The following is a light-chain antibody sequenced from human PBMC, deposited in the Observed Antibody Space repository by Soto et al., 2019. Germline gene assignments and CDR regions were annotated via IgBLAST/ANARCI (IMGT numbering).Light chain of an antibody. V-gene: IGKV3-20*01. CDR2: GAS. Sequence: EILLTQSPATLSLSPGERATLSSRASQSVSSYLAWYQQKPGQAPRLLFYGASSRATGIPDRFSGSGSGTDFTLTISRLEPEDFAVYYCQQYGSSPPWTFGQGTKVDIK. CDR3: QQYGSSPPWT. J-gene: IGKJ1*01. CDR1: QSVSSY.